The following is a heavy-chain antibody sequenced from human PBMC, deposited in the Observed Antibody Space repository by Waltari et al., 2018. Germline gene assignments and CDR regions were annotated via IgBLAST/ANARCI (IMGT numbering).Heavy chain of an antibody. CDR3: ASNELGGAFDY. CDR1: GFTFSSYG. J-gene: IGHJ4*02. CDR2: IWYDGSNK. Sequence: VQLLESGGGLVQPGGSLRLSCAASGFTFSSYGMTWVRQAPGKGLEWVAVIWYDGSNKYYADSVKGRFTISRDNSKNTLYLQMNSLRAEDTAVYYCASNELGGAFDYWGQGTLVTVSS. D-gene: IGHD3-10*01. V-gene: IGHV3-33*08.